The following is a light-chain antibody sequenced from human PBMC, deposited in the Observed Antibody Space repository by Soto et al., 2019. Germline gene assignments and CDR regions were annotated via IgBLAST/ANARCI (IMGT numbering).Light chain of an antibody. V-gene: IGLV2-14*03. CDR1: SSDVGGYNY. Sequence: QSALTQPASVSGSPGQSITISCTGTSSDVGGYNYVSWYQHHPGKAPKHMIYDVSNRPSGVSNRFSGSKSGNTASLIISGLQAEDEADYYCSSYTSSSTLSPYVFGTGTKVTVL. J-gene: IGLJ1*01. CDR3: SSYTSSSTLSPYV. CDR2: DVS.